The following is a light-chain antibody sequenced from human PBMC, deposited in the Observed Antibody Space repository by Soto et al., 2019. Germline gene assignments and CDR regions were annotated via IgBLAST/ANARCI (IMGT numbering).Light chain of an antibody. Sequence: DIQMTQSPSSLSASVGDRVTITCRASQGISNYFAGYQQKPAKVPKLLIYAASTLQSGVLSRFSGSGSGTDFTLTISSLQPEDVAAYYCQQYNSAPWTFGQGTKVEIK. V-gene: IGKV1-27*01. J-gene: IGKJ1*01. CDR2: AAS. CDR3: QQYNSAPWT. CDR1: QGISNY.